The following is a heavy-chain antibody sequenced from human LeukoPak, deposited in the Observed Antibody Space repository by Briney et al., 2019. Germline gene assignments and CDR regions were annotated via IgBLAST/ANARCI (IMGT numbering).Heavy chain of an antibody. CDR3: AHRSSQRAAGPWWYFDL. Sequence: SGPTLVNPTQTLTLTCTFYGFSLRTSGVGVGWIRQPPGKALEWLALIYWDDDKRYSPSLKSRLTITKDTSKNPLFLTMNNMETVDTAAYYCAHRSSQRAAGPWWYFDLWGRGTLVTVSS. J-gene: IGHJ2*01. V-gene: IGHV2-5*02. D-gene: IGHD6-13*01. CDR1: GFSLRTSGVG. CDR2: IYWDDDK.